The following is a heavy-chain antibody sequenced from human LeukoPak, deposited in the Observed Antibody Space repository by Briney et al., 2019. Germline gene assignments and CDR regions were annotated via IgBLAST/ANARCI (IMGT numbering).Heavy chain of an antibody. Sequence: PSETLSLTCAVYGGSFSGYYWSWIRQPPGKGMEWIGEINHSGSTNYNTSLKSRVTISVDTSKNQFSLKLSPVTAADTAVYYCARGGHSGSPYWGQGTLVTVSS. CDR1: GGSFSGYY. CDR2: INHSGST. J-gene: IGHJ4*02. D-gene: IGHD1-26*01. CDR3: ARGGHSGSPY. V-gene: IGHV4-34*01.